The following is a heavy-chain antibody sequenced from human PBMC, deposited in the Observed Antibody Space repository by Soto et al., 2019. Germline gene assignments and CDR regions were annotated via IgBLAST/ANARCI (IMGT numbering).Heavy chain of an antibody. Sequence: SETLSLTCTVSGGSISSGDYYWSWIRQPPGKGLEWIGYIYYSGSTYYNPSLKSRVTISVDTSKNQFPLRLSSVTAADTAVYYCARGIAAAGTGWFDPWGQGTLVTVSS. CDR1: GGSISSGDYY. CDR2: IYYSGST. V-gene: IGHV4-30-4*01. D-gene: IGHD6-13*01. CDR3: ARGIAAAGTGWFDP. J-gene: IGHJ5*02.